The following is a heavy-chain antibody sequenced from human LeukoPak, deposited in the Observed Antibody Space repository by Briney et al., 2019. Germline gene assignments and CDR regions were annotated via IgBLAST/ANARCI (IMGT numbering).Heavy chain of an antibody. V-gene: IGHV4-59*08. D-gene: IGHD2-15*01. Sequence: SQTLSLTCTVSGGSISSYYWSWIRQPPGKGLEWIGSIYHSGSTYYNPSLKSRVTISVDTSKNQFSLKLSSVTAADTAVYYCASTCSGGSCYKTAHWFDPWGQGTLVTVSS. J-gene: IGHJ5*02. CDR2: IYHSGST. CDR3: ASTCSGGSCYKTAHWFDP. CDR1: GGSISSYY.